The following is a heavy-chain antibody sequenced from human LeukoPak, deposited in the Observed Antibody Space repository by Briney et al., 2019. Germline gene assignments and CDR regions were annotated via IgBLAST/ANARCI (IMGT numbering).Heavy chain of an antibody. V-gene: IGHV1-46*01. D-gene: IGHD3-10*01. CDR1: GYTFTSCY. J-gene: IGHJ4*02. CDR2: INPSGGST. CDR3: ARGCRAESGSGSYWYPFDY. Sequence: ASVKVSCKASGYTFTSCYMHWVRQAPGQGLEWMGIINPSGGSTSYAQNFQGRVTMTRDMSTSTVYMELSSLISGDKHVYYRARGCRAESGSGSYWYPFDYWGQGTLITVSS.